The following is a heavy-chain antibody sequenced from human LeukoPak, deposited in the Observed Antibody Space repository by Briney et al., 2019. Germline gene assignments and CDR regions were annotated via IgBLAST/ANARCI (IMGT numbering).Heavy chain of an antibody. CDR3: ASQGDSSGYYYYYGMDV. CDR1: GFTFSSCA. D-gene: IGHD3-22*01. J-gene: IGHJ6*02. V-gene: IGHV3-48*03. Sequence: GGSLRLSCAASGFTFSSCAMSWVRQAPGKGLEWVSYISSSGSTIYYADSVKGRFTISRDNAKNSLYLQMNSLRAEDTAVYYCASQGDSSGYYYYYGMDVWGQGTTVTVSS. CDR2: ISSSGSTI.